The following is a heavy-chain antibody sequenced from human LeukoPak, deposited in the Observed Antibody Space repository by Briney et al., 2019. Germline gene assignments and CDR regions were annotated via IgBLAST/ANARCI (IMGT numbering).Heavy chain of an antibody. J-gene: IGHJ4*02. V-gene: IGHV4-59*01. CDR1: GGSISSYY. D-gene: IGHD2-21*02. CDR3: ARAFRKDGVTYRGTGY. CDR2: IYYSGST. Sequence: SETLSLTCTVSGGSISSYYWSWIRQPPGKGLEWIGYIYYSGSTNYNPSLKSRVTISVDTSKNQFSLKLSSVTAADTAVYYCARAFRKDGVTYRGTGYWGQGTLVTVSS.